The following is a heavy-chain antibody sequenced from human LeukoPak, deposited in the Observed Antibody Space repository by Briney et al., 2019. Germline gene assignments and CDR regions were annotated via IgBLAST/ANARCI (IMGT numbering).Heavy chain of an antibody. J-gene: IGHJ4*02. CDR3: ARAGYCSSTSCRRKTPFDY. D-gene: IGHD2-2*01. CDR1: GGSISSGGYY. Sequence: PSQTLSLTCTVSGGSISSGGYYWIWIRQHPGKGLEWSGYIDYSGSTYYNPSLKSRVTISVDTSKTQFSLQLSYVTAADTDVYYCARAGYCSSTSCRRKTPFDYWGQGTLVTVSS. CDR2: IDYSGST. V-gene: IGHV4-31*03.